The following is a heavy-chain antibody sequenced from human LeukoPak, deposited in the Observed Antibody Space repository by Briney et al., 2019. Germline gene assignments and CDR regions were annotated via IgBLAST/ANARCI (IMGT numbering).Heavy chain of an antibody. Sequence: SQTLSLTCTVSGDSVTSAGYFWTWIRQRPGKGLEWIGYISNSGTTSYNPSLKGRVSISVDTSNNQFSLRLTSVTAADTAVYYCARDVVVTSSPDAFDIWGQGTMVTVSS. V-gene: IGHV4-31*03. CDR3: ARDVVVTSSPDAFDI. CDR2: ISNSGTT. CDR1: GDSVTSAGYF. D-gene: IGHD2-21*02. J-gene: IGHJ3*02.